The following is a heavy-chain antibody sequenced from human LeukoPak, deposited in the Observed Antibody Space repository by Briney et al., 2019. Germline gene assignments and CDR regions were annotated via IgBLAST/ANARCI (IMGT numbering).Heavy chain of an antibody. Sequence: ASVKVSCKASGYTFTSYHINWVRHATGQGLEWMGWMNPNSGNADYAQKFQGRVTVTRNTSISTAYMELSSLRSEDTAVYYCARGRYCIGSSCYSGGDFDYWGQGTLVTVSS. CDR1: GYTFTSYH. CDR3: ARGRYCIGSSCYSGGDFDY. D-gene: IGHD2-15*01. J-gene: IGHJ4*02. CDR2: MNPNSGNA. V-gene: IGHV1-8*03.